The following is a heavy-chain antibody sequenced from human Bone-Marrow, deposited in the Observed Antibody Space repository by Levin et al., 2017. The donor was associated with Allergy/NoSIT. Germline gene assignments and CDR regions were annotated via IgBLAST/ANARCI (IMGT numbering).Heavy chain of an antibody. CDR1: GFPFNTYW. Sequence: ETLSLTCAASGFPFNTYWMHWVRQAPGKGLVWVSRINSDGYNTDYADSVRGRFTISRDNAKSTLYLQMNSLRDEDTALYYCAAGFGVWGQGTLVTVSS. CDR3: AAGFGV. V-gene: IGHV3-74*01. J-gene: IGHJ4*02. D-gene: IGHD3-10*01. CDR2: INSDGYNT.